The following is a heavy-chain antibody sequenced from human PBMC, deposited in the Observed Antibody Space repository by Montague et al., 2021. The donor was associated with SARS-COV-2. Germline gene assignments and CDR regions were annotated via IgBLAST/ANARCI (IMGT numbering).Heavy chain of an antibody. CDR2: IYYSGSVTT. D-gene: IGHD2-21*01. J-gene: IGHJ2*01. V-gene: IGHV4-59*13. CDR3: ARRGGGEVFARFMYWYFDV. CDR1: GGSINNYY. Sequence: SETLSLTCSVSGGSINNYYWGWVRQSPGKELEWIGYIYYSGSVTTSYNPSLKSRVSIPVDTSENQFSLKLTSVTAADTAVYYCARRGGGEVFARFMYWYFDVWGRGSLVTVSS.